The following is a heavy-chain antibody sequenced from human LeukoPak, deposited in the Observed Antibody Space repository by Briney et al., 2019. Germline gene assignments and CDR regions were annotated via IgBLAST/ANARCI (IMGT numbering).Heavy chain of an antibody. CDR1: GFTFSSYS. CDR2: ISSSSTTI. J-gene: IGHJ4*02. CDR3: ARVLHKRNYDSSVYYGY. D-gene: IGHD3-22*01. Sequence: PGGSLRLSCAASGFTFSSYSMNWVRQAPGKGLEWVSYISSSSTTIYYADSVKGRFTISRDNAKNSLYLQMNSLRAEDTGVYYCARVLHKRNYDSSVYYGYWGQGTLVTVSS. V-gene: IGHV3-48*01.